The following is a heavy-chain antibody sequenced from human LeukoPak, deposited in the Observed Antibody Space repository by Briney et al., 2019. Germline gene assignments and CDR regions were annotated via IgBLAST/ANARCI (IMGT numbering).Heavy chain of an antibody. CDR1: GFTFTNYD. J-gene: IGHJ4*02. CDR3: AKGSTLRFLEWLPHFDY. D-gene: IGHD3-3*01. CDR2: ISGSGGST. V-gene: IGHV3-23*01. Sequence: GGSLRLSCATSGFTFTNYDLNWVRQAPGKGLEWVSAISGSGGSTYYAASVKGRFTISRDNSKNTLYLQMNSLRAEDTAVYYCAKGSTLRFLEWLPHFDYWGQGTLVTVSS.